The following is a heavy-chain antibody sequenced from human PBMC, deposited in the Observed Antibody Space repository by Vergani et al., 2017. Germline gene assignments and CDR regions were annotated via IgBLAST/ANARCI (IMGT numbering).Heavy chain of an antibody. CDR3: ASDTHSGQRADR. V-gene: IGHV4-59*11. Sequence: QVQLQESGPELVKSSETLSLTCSVSFDSISNLYCNWIRQPPGKGLEWIGSIHYSENTNYNPSLKTRVTISVDTSKNQFSLTLTSVAAADTAVYYCASDTHSGQRADRWGQGILVTVTS. J-gene: IGHJ5*02. D-gene: IGHD6-19*01. CDR1: FDSISNLY. CDR2: IHYSENT.